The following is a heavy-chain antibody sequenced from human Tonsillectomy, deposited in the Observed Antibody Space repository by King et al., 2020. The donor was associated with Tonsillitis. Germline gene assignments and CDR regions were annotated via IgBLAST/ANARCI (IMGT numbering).Heavy chain of an antibody. J-gene: IGHJ6*02. CDR2: ISYEGRIE. D-gene: IGHD3-10*01. CDR1: GFDFSSYG. V-gene: IGHV3-30*03. Sequence: VQLVESGGGVVQPGTSLTLSCAASGFDFSSYGMHWVRQAPGKGLEWLTTISYEGRIEYYGDSVGGRSTISRDNSKNMLHLQMNSLRAEDTAVYYCATSRRGGSGSSSDHQYYGMDVWGQGTTVTVSS. CDR3: ATSRRGGSGSSSDHQYYGMDV.